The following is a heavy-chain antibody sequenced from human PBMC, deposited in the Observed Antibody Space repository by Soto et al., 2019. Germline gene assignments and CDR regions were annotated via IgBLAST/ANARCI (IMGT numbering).Heavy chain of an antibody. J-gene: IGHJ6*02. D-gene: IGHD5-18*01. CDR1: GFTFSSYA. CDR3: AKDDVDTAMAHYFYGMDV. CDR2: ISGSGGST. Sequence: GGSLRLSCAASGFTFSSYAMSWVRQAPGKGLEWVSAISGSGGSTYYADSVKGRFTISRDNSKNTLYLQMNSLRAEDTAVYYCAKDDVDTAMAHYFYGMDVWGQGTTVTVSS. V-gene: IGHV3-23*01.